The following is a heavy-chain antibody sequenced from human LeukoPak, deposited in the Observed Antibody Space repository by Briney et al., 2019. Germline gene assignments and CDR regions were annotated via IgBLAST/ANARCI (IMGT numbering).Heavy chain of an antibody. Sequence: GGSLRLSCAASGFTVSSNYMSWVRQAPGKGLEWVSVIYSGGATYYTDPVKGRFTISRDSSKNTLYLQMNSLRPEDTAVYYCVRQVGMGVESWGQGTLVTVSS. D-gene: IGHD1-26*01. CDR2: IYSGGAT. CDR1: GFTVSSNY. J-gene: IGHJ4*02. CDR3: VRQVGMGVES. V-gene: IGHV3-53*01.